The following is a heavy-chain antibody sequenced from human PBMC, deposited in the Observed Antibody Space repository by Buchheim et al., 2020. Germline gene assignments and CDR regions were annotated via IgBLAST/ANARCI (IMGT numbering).Heavy chain of an antibody. D-gene: IGHD3-10*01. CDR3: ARECTSGNSNNGPTDY. J-gene: IGHJ4*02. Sequence: QVQLVESGGGVVQPGRSLRLSCAASGFTFSSYGMHWVRQAPGKGLEWVAVIWYDGSNKYYADSVKGRFTISRDNSKNTLYLQMDSLRVEDTAVYYCARECTSGNSNNGPTDYWGQGTL. CDR2: IWYDGSNK. CDR1: GFTFSSYG. V-gene: IGHV3-33*01.